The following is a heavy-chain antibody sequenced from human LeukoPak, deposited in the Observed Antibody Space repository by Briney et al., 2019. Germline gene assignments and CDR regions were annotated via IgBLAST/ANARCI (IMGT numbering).Heavy chain of an antibody. D-gene: IGHD2-15*01. V-gene: IGHV3-7*01. Sequence: GGSLRLSCEASRFTFSSYWMSWVRQAPGKGLEWVANIKEDGSEKYYVEPVKGRFTISRDNAKNSLYLQMNSLRAEDTAVYYCARHGGSGGDCFDPWGQGTLVTVSS. CDR3: ARHGGSGGDCFDP. CDR1: RFTFSSYW. CDR2: IKEDGSEK. J-gene: IGHJ5*02.